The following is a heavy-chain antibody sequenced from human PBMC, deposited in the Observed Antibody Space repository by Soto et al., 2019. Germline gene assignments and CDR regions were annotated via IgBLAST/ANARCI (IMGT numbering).Heavy chain of an antibody. Sequence: QVQLQESGPGLVKPSQTLSLTCTVSGGSISIGDYYWAWIRQTPGQGLEWIGNIYYSGPTYYNPYLKSRVTIPVDTTKNQFSLKLSSETAADTAVYYCARYSGYERLRFDPWGQGTLVTVSS. CDR2: IYYSGPT. CDR3: ARYSGYERLRFDP. J-gene: IGHJ5*02. CDR1: GGSISIGDYY. D-gene: IGHD5-12*01. V-gene: IGHV4-30-4*01.